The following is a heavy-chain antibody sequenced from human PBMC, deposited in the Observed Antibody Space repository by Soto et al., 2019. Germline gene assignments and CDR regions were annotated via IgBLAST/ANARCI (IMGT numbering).Heavy chain of an antibody. D-gene: IGHD1-26*01. CDR1: GGSISRSSYY. CDR2: IYYSGST. CDR3: ARGSAATKS. J-gene: IGHJ5*02. Sequence: SETLSLTCTVSGGSISRSSYYWGWIRQPPGKGLEWIGSIYYSGSTYYNPSLKSRVTISVDTSKNQFSLKLSSVTAADTAVYYCARGSAATKSWGQGTLVTVSS. V-gene: IGHV4-39*01.